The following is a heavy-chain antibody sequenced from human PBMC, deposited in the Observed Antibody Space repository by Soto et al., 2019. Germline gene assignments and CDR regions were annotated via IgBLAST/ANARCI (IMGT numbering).Heavy chain of an antibody. J-gene: IGHJ4*02. CDR3: ARGNGYGDYLDY. Sequence: SETLSLTCAVSGGSISSGGNSWSWIRQPPGKGLEWIGYIYHSGSTSYNPSLTSRVTISEDRSKNQFSLKLSSVTAADTAVYYCARGNGYGDYLDYWGQGTLVTVSS. D-gene: IGHD4-17*01. V-gene: IGHV4-30-2*01. CDR2: IYHSGST. CDR1: GGSISSGGNS.